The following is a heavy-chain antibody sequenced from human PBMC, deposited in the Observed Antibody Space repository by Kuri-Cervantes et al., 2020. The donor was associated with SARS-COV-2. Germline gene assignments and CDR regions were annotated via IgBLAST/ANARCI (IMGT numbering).Heavy chain of an antibody. V-gene: IGHV2-70*04. CDR1: GFSLNTNGNR. CDR2: IDWDDDK. Sequence: SGPTLVKPTETLTVTCTFSGFSLNTNGNRVSWIRQTPGKALEWLARIDWDDDKFYSTSLKSRLIISKDTSKNQVVLTLTNVDPGDTGTYYCARMGDGYDFEYWGQGTGGTVSS. J-gene: IGHJ4*02. CDR3: ARMGDGYDFEY. D-gene: IGHD5-24*01.